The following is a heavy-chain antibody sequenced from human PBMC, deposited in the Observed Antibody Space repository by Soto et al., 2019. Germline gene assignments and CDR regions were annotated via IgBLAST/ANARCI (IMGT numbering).Heavy chain of an antibody. J-gene: IGHJ2*01. CDR3: AKGTTLHWFFDL. CDR1: GFTFSTYA. CDR2: IFGGGEAS. V-gene: IGHV3-23*01. Sequence: EVQLLESGGGLVQPGGSLRLSCSASGFTFSTYAMSWVRQAPGKGLEWVSAIFGGGEASYYADSAQGRFTISRDNSKNTLYLQLNSLRAEDTAVYYCAKGTTLHWFFDLWGRGTLVTVSS.